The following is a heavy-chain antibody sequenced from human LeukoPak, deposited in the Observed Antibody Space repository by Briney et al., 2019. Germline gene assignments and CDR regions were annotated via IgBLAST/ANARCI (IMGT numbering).Heavy chain of an antibody. CDR1: GFTFDDYA. V-gene: IGHV3-9*01. CDR3: AKGEAFDY. Sequence: PGRSLRLSCAASGFTFDDYAMHWVRQAPGKGLEWVSSISWNSGSIGYADSVKGRFTISRDNAKNSLYLQMNSLRAEDTALYYCAKGEAFDYWGQGTLVTVSS. CDR2: ISWNSGSI. J-gene: IGHJ4*02.